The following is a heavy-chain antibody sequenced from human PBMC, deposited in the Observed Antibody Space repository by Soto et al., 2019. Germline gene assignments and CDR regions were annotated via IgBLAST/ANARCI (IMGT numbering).Heavy chain of an antibody. D-gene: IGHD2-21*02. Sequence: SETLSLTCTVSGGSISGYYWSWIRQPPGKGLEWIGYMYNTGSTVYNPSFKSRVTISVDTSKSQFSLRLNSVTAADTAVYYCARDLWGYCGTDCYPLDVWGQGTTVTVSS. V-gene: IGHV4-59*01. CDR3: ARDLWGYCGTDCYPLDV. J-gene: IGHJ6*02. CDR2: MYNTGST. CDR1: GGSISGYY.